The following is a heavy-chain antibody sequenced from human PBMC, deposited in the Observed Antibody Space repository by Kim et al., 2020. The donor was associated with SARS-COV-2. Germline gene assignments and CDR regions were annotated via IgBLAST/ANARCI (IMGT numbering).Heavy chain of an antibody. CDR3: TTEVYGSGWGVSTFDY. Sequence: PVKGRFTISRDESKNTLYLQMNSLKTEDTAVYYCTTEVYGSGWGVSTFDYWGQGTLVTVSS. J-gene: IGHJ4*02. V-gene: IGHV3-15*01. D-gene: IGHD3-10*01.